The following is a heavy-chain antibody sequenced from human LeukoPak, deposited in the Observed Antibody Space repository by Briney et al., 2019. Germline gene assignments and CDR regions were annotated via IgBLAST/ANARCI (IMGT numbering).Heavy chain of an antibody. V-gene: IGHV4-4*07. D-gene: IGHD2-2*01. Sequence: SETLSLTCSVSGVSISSYYGSWLGQPAGKVVEGIGRIYTSGSTNYIPSLKSRVTISVDTSKNQFSLKLSSVTAADTAVYYCARGVPAASDAFDIWGQGTVVTVSS. CDR3: ARGVPAASDAFDI. CDR2: IYTSGST. J-gene: IGHJ3*02. CDR1: GVSISSYY.